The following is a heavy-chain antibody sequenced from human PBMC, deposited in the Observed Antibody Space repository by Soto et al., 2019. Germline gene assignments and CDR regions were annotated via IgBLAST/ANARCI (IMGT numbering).Heavy chain of an antibody. CDR2: IYYSGST. V-gene: IGHV4-39*01. CDR1: GGSISSSSYY. J-gene: IGHJ6*03. Sequence: SETLSLTCTVSGGSISSSSYYWGWIRQPPGKGLEWIGSIYYSGSTYYNPSLKSRVTISVDTSKNQFSLKLSFVTAADTVVYYWAILIRENHCDDYAGNYYYYYYMDVWGKGTTVTVSS. D-gene: IGHD4-17*01. CDR3: AILIRENHCDDYAGNYYYYYYMDV.